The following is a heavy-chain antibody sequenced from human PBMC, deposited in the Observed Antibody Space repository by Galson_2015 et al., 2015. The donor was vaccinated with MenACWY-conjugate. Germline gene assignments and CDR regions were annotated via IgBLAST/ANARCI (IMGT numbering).Heavy chain of an antibody. CDR2: INSDGSRT. CDR3: ARDYYDPLSAQYMDV. V-gene: IGHV3-74*01. CDR1: GFTFSRYW. D-gene: IGHD3-3*01. J-gene: IGHJ6*03. Sequence: SLRLSCAASGFTFSRYWMHWVRQTPEKGLVWVSRINSDGSRTTYADSVKGRFTISRDNAKNTFYLQMNSLRAEDTSVYYCARDYYDPLSAQYMDVWGKGTTVTVSS.